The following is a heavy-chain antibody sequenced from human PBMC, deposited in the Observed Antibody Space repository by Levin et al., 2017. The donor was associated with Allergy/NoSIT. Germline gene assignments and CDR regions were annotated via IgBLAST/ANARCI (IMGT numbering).Heavy chain of an antibody. V-gene: IGHV3-23*01. CDR2: ISGSGGST. CDR1: GFTFSSYA. Sequence: QLGESLKISCAASGFTFSSYAMTWVRQAPGKGLEWVSTISGSGGSTYYADSVKGRFTISRDNSKNTLYLQMNSLRAEDTALYYCAKLVGSGWRYQIDYWGQGTLVTVSS. J-gene: IGHJ4*02. CDR3: AKLVGSGWRYQIDY. D-gene: IGHD6-19*01.